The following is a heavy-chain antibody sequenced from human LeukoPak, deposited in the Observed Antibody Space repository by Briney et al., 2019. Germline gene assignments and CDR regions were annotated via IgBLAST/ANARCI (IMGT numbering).Heavy chain of an antibody. CDR2: INHSGST. J-gene: IGHJ4*02. CDR3: ARERGYDSGYPFDY. Sequence: SETLSLTCAVYGGSFSGYYWSWIRQPPGKGLEWIGEINHSGSTNYNPSLKSRVTISVDTSKNQFSLKLSSVTAADTAVYYCARERGYDSGYPFDYWGQGTLVTVSS. CDR1: GGSFSGYY. D-gene: IGHD5-12*01. V-gene: IGHV4-34*01.